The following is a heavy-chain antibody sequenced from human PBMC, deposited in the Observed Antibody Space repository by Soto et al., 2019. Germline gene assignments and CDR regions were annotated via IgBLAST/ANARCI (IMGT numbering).Heavy chain of an antibody. J-gene: IGHJ6*02. Sequence: QVQLVESGGGVDQPGRSLRLSCAASGFTFSSYGMHWVRQAPGKGLEWVAVISYDGSNKYYADSVKGRFTISRDNSKNTLYLQMNSLRAEDTAVYYCAKDGVRSSGWVYYYYGMDVWGQGTTVTVSS. CDR1: GFTFSSYG. D-gene: IGHD6-19*01. CDR2: ISYDGSNK. CDR3: AKDGVRSSGWVYYYYGMDV. V-gene: IGHV3-30*18.